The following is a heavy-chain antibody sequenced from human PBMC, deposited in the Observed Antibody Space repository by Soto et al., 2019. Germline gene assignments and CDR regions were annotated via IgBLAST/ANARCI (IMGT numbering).Heavy chain of an antibody. J-gene: IGHJ4*02. Sequence: PGESLKIAGKGSGYSFAVYWITWVGQRPGKGLEWMGRIDPSTSQTYCSASFRGHGTISVTKSITTVFLQWSSLRASDTAMYYCARQIYDSDTGPNFQYYFDSWGQGSPVTVAS. CDR3: ARQIYDSDTGPNFQYYFDS. CDR1: GYSFAVYW. V-gene: IGHV5-10-1*01. D-gene: IGHD3-22*01. CDR2: IDPSTSQT.